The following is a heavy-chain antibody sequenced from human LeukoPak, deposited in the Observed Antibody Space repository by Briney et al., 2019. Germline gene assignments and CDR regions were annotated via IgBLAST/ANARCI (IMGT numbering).Heavy chain of an antibody. CDR1: GGSISSSY. CDR2: IYYSGST. V-gene: IGHV4-59*01. D-gene: IGHD2-15*01. Sequence: SETLSLTCTVSGGSISSSYWSWIRQPPGKGLQWIGYIYYSGSTNYDPSLKSRITISVDTSKNQFSLRLTSVTAADTAVYYCARIYCSDGNCYSTPRWFDPWGQGTLVTVSS. J-gene: IGHJ5*02. CDR3: ARIYCSDGNCYSTPRWFDP.